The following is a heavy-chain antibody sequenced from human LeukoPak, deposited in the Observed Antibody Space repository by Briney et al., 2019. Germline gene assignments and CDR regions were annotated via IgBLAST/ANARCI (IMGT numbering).Heavy chain of an antibody. CDR1: GFTFTNYD. CDR3: ATGEFYFDF. Sequence: GGSLRLSCAASGFTFTNYDMSWVRQAPGKGLEWVSTISDSGHSTSYADSVKGRFTISRDNSKNTLYLQMNSLRAEDTALYYCATGEFYFDFWGQGALVTVSS. V-gene: IGHV3-23*01. J-gene: IGHJ4*02. CDR2: ISDSGHST. D-gene: IGHD3-16*01.